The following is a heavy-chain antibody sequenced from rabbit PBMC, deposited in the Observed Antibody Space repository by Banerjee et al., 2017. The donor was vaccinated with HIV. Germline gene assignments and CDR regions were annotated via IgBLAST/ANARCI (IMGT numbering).Heavy chain of an antibody. V-gene: IGHV1S45*01. J-gene: IGHJ4*01. CDR3: ARASSIVWYLNL. Sequence: QEQLVESGGGLVQPGGSLKLSCKASGFSFSNKYVMCWVRQAPGKGLEWIGCINSSSRNVVYASWATGRFTISKTSSTTVTLQMTSLTAADTATYLCARASSIVWYLNLWGPGTLVTVS. CDR1: GFSFSNKYV. D-gene: IGHD1-1*01. CDR2: INSSSRNV.